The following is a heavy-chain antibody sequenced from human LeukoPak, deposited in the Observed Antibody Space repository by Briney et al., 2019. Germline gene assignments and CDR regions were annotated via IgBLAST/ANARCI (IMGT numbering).Heavy chain of an antibody. CDR3: ARFSGSSNFDY. J-gene: IGHJ4*02. CDR2: INPNNGGT. V-gene: IGHV1-2*02. Sequence: ASVKVSCKASGYTFTSYYMHWVRQAPGQGLEWMGWINPNNGGTNYAQNFQGRVTMTRDTSISTAYMELSRLRSDDTAVYYCARFSGSSNFDYWGQGSLVTVSS. D-gene: IGHD1-26*01. CDR1: GYTFTSYY.